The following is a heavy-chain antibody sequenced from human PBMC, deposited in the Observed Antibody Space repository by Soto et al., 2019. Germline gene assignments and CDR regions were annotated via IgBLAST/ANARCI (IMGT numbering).Heavy chain of an antibody. CDR1: GYTFTSYD. Sequence: GASVKVSCKASGYTFTSYDINWVRQATGQGLEWMGWMNPNSGNTGYAQKFQGRVTMTRNTSISTAYMELSSLRSEDTAVYYCARGWSHGSSGYDYYYGMDVWGQGTTVTVSS. CDR2: MNPNSGNT. CDR3: ARGWSHGSSGYDYYYGMDV. V-gene: IGHV1-8*01. D-gene: IGHD3-22*01. J-gene: IGHJ6*02.